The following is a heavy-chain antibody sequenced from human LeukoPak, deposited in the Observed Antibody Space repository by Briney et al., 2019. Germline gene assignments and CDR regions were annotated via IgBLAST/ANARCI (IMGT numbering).Heavy chain of an antibody. CDR2: IYYSGST. D-gene: IGHD6-13*01. CDR3: ARDRRYSSSWYFDY. J-gene: IGHJ4*02. V-gene: IGHV4-59*01. CDR1: GGSISSYY. Sequence: PSETLSLTCTVSGGSISSYYWSWIRQPPGKGLEWIGYIYYSGSTNYNPSLKSRVTISVDTSKNQFSLKLSSVTAADTAVYYCARDRRYSSSWYFDYWGQGALVTVSS.